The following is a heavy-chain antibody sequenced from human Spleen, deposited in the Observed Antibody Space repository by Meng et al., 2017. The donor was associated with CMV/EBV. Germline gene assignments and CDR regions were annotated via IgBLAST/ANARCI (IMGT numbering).Heavy chain of an antibody. D-gene: IGHD2-15*01. V-gene: IGHV3-30-3*01. CDR1: GFSFSNYA. Sequence: GESLKISCAASGFSFSNYAIHWVRQAPGKGLEWVAVISYDGSNKYYADSVKGRFTISRDNSKNTLYLQMNSLRPEDTAVYCCARWLLPAATGGMDVWGQGTTVTVSS. J-gene: IGHJ6*02. CDR3: ARWLLPAATGGMDV. CDR2: ISYDGSNK.